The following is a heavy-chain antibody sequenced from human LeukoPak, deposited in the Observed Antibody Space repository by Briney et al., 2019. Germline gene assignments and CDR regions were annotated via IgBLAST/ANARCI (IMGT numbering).Heavy chain of an antibody. CDR1: GGSISSYY. J-gene: IGHJ4*02. Sequence: SETLSLTCTVSGGSISSYYWSWIRQPAGKGLEWIGRIYTSGSTNYNPSLKSRVTMSVDTSKNQFSLKLSSATAADTAVYYCAGLNYYDSSEGFDYWGQGTLVTVSS. D-gene: IGHD3-22*01. V-gene: IGHV4-4*07. CDR2: IYTSGST. CDR3: AGLNYYDSSEGFDY.